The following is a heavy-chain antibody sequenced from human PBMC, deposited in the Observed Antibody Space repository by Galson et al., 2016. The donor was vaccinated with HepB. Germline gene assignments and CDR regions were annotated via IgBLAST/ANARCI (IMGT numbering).Heavy chain of an antibody. V-gene: IGHV3-15*05. Sequence: SLRLSCAVSGLSVSDAWMAWVRQAPGKGLEWVGNIRNKRDGGTADYGAPVKGRFTISRDDSKNTLYLQMSSLKTDDTAVYFCTTWDWGLDRWGQGTLVTVSS. D-gene: IGHD3/OR15-3a*01. CDR1: GLSVSDAW. CDR3: TTWDWGLDR. J-gene: IGHJ5*02. CDR2: IRNKRDGGTA.